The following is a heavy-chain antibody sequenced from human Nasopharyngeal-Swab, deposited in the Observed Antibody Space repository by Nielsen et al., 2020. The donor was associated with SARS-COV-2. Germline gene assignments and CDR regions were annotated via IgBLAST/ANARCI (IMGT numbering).Heavy chain of an antibody. CDR3: ARSSPGSPGGYYYGMDV. D-gene: IGHD3-10*01. CDR1: GGSISSSSYY. Sequence: GSLRLSCTVSGGSISSSSYYWGWIRQPPGKGLEWIGRIYYSGSTYYNPSLKRRVTISVDTSKHQFSLKLSSVTAADTAVYYGARSSPGSPGGYYYGMDVWGQGTTVTVSS. CDR2: IYYSGST. V-gene: IGHV4-39*07. J-gene: IGHJ6*02.